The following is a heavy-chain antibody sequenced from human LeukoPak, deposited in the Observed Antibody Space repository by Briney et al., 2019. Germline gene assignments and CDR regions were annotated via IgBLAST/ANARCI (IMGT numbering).Heavy chain of an antibody. CDR1: GGTSSSDA. CDR2: IIPILAA. Sequence: GASVKVSCKASGGTSSSDAINWVRQAPGQGLEWMGRIIPILAATYAPLFEDRLTITADTSTSTAYMELSSLGSEDTAVYYCAPSFRVRDDFWSGYYSAFDIWGQGTMVTVSS. V-gene: IGHV1-69*04. D-gene: IGHD3-3*01. J-gene: IGHJ3*02. CDR3: APSFRVRDDFWSGYYSAFDI.